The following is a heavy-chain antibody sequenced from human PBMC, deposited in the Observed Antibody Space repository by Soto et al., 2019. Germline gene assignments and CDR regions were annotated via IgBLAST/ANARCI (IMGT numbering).Heavy chain of an antibody. V-gene: IGHV3-74*01. J-gene: IGHJ4*02. CDR2: IDSDGSRI. Sequence: EVQLVESGGGLVQPGESLRLSCAASGFTFSNYWMHWVRQASGNGLVWVSRIDSDGSRITYADFVKGRFTISRDNAKNTVYLHMNSLTAEDTAVYYCVRTSLVVAVATREDFWGQGTLVTVSS. CDR1: GFTFSNYW. CDR3: VRTSLVVAVATREDF. D-gene: IGHD2-15*01.